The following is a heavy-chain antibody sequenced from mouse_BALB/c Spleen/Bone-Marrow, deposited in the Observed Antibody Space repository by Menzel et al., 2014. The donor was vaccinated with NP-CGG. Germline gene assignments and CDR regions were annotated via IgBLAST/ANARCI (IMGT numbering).Heavy chain of an antibody. CDR2: IDPANGNT. D-gene: IGHD2-4*01. Sequence: VQLQQPGAELVKPGASVKLSCTASGLNIKDTYMHWVKQRPEQGLEWIGRIDPANGNTKYDPKFQGKATITADTSSNTAYLQLSSLTSEDTAVYYCANYDYGWYFDVWGAGTTVTVSS. J-gene: IGHJ1*01. V-gene: IGHV14-3*02. CDR3: ANYDYGWYFDV. CDR1: GLNIKDTY.